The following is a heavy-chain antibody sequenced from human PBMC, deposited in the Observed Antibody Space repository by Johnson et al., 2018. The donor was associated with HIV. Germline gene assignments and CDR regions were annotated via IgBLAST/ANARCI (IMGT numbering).Heavy chain of an antibody. CDR3: AKDGATRAFDI. Sequence: QVLLVESGGGVVQPGGSLRLSCAASGFTFSSYGMPWVRRTPGKGLEWVAFIRSAGSAKSYADSVKGRFTISRDNSKNTLHLQMNSLRAEDTAVYYCAKDGATRAFDIWGQGTMVTVSS. CDR2: IRSAGSAK. V-gene: IGHV3-30*02. J-gene: IGHJ3*02. CDR1: GFTFSSYG. D-gene: IGHD1-26*01.